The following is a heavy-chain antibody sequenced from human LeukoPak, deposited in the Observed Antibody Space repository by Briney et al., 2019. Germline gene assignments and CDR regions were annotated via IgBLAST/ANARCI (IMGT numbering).Heavy chain of an antibody. CDR3: ASLGYSSSWYYYYMDV. CDR2: IIPIFGTA. D-gene: IGHD6-13*01. Sequence: ASVKVSCKASGGTFSSYAISWVRQAPGQGLEWMGGIIPIFGTANYAQKFQGRVTITADESTSTAYMELSSLRSEDTAVYYCASLGYSSSWYYYYMDVWGKGTTVTVSS. CDR1: GGTFSSYA. J-gene: IGHJ6*03. V-gene: IGHV1-69*13.